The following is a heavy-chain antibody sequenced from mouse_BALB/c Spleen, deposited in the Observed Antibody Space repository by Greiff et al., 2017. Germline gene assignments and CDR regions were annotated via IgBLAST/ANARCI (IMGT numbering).Heavy chain of an antibody. D-gene: IGHD1-1*01. V-gene: IGHV1S34*01. J-gene: IGHJ4*01. CDR1: GYSFTGYY. CDR3: ARGTVVAEGEYYAMDY. Sequence: LVKTGASVKISCKASGYSFTGYYMHWVKQSHGKSLEWIGYISCYNGATSYNQKFKGKATFTVDTSSSTAYMQFNSLTSEDSAVYDGARGTVVAEGEYYAMDYWGQGTSVTVSS. CDR2: ISCYNGAT.